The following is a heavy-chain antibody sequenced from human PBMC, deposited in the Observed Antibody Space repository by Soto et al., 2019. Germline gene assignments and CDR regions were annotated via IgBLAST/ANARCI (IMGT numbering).Heavy chain of an antibody. CDR1: GGSISSYY. D-gene: IGHD3-10*01. J-gene: IGHJ6*01. V-gene: IGHV4-59*01. CDR3: AGSNYGSGSSVDEGMDV. Sequence: SEAHAVTSTVSGGSISSYYWRWIRQPPGKGLEGVGYIYYSGSTNYSPSLKSRVTISVDTSKNQFSLKLSSVTAAATAVYYCAGSNYGSGSSVDEGMDVGGEGPKVTDAS. CDR2: IYYSGST.